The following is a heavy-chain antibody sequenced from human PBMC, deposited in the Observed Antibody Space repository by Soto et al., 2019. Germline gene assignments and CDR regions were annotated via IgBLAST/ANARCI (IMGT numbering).Heavy chain of an antibody. CDR1: GGSISSSSYY. D-gene: IGHD3-10*01. J-gene: IGHJ4*02. CDR2: IYYTGST. CDR3: ARNRTYGDYADY. V-gene: IGHV4-39*01. Sequence: SEILSLTCTVSGGSISSSSYYWGWIRQPPGKGLEWIGSIYYTGSTYYNPSLKSRVIISVDTSKKQFSLKVNSVTAADTAVFYCARNRTYGDYADYWGQGTLVTVSS.